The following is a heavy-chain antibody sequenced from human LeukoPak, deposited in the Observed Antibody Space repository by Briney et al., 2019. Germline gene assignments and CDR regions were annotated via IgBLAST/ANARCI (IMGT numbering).Heavy chain of an antibody. CDR2: IWYDGSNK. J-gene: IGHJ4*02. V-gene: IGHV3-33*01. CDR1: GFTFSSYG. CDR3: ATTRPEYSSSYYFDY. D-gene: IGHD6-6*01. Sequence: GGSLRLSCAASGFTFSSYGMHWVRQAPGKGLEWVAVIWYDGSNKYYADSVKGRFTISRDNSKNTLYLQMNSLRAEDTAVYYCATTRPEYSSSYYFDYWGRGTLVTVSS.